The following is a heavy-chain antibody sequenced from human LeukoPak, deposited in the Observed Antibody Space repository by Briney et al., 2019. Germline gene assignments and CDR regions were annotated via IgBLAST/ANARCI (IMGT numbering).Heavy chain of an antibody. V-gene: IGHV4-4*07. Sequence: NSSETLSLTCTVSGGSISGYYWAWIRQSAVTGLEWIGRLYITGDINYNPSLKSRVAMSVDTSKNQISLELRSVTAADTAVYYCARERRADYMDVWGQGTMVTVSS. CDR1: GGSISGYY. CDR3: ARERRADYMDV. J-gene: IGHJ6*03. CDR2: LYITGDI.